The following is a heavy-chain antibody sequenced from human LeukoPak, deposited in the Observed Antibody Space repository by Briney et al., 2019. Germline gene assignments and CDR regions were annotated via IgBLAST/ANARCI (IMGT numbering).Heavy chain of an antibody. D-gene: IGHD6-19*01. Sequence: PGGSLRLSCAASGFIFSSSGMHWVRQTPGKGLEWVGIIWYDGSNKYYADSVKGRFTIPRDNAKNTVYLQMNSLRVEDTAVHYCARDQGTSGGWPAVGRMGYFDYWGQGTLVTVSS. V-gene: IGHV3-33*01. CDR1: GFIFSSSG. CDR2: IWYDGSNK. CDR3: ARDQGTSGGWPAVGRMGYFDY. J-gene: IGHJ4*02.